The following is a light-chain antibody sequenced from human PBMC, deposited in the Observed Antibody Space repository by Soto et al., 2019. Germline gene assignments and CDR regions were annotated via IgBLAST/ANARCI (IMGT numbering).Light chain of an antibody. V-gene: IGKV3-15*01. CDR1: QSVSSS. Sequence: EIVMTQSPATLSVSPGERATLSCRASQSVSSSLAWYQQKRGQAPRLLIYGASTRATGFPARFSGSGSGTEFTLTISSLQSEDSAVYYCQQYNDWWTFGQGTKVEIK. CDR2: GAS. J-gene: IGKJ1*01. CDR3: QQYNDWWT.